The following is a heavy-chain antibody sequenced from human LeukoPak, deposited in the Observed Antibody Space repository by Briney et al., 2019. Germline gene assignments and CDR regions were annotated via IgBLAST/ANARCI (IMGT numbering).Heavy chain of an antibody. Sequence: GGSLRLSCAASGFTFSSYSMNWVRQAPGKGLEWVSSISSSSSYICYADSVKGRFTISRDNAKNSLYLQMNSLRAEDTAVYYCARGRLGYGGNSGQFDYWGQGTLVTVSS. CDR1: GFTFSSYS. D-gene: IGHD4-23*01. CDR2: ISSSSSYI. CDR3: ARGRLGYGGNSGQFDY. V-gene: IGHV3-21*01. J-gene: IGHJ4*02.